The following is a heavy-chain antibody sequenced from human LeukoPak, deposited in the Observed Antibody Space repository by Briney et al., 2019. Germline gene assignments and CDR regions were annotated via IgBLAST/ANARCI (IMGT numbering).Heavy chain of an antibody. CDR1: GFTFSSYA. J-gene: IGHJ3*02. CDR2: ISGSGGST. CDR3: AKGRGYCSSTSCYLGLVNAFDI. D-gene: IGHD2-2*01. Sequence: AGGSLRLSCAASGFTFSSYAMSWVRQAPGKGLEWVSAISGSGGSTYYADSVKGRFTISRDNSKNTLYLQMNSLRAEDTAVYYCAKGRGYCSSTSCYLGLVNAFDIWGQGTMVTVSS. V-gene: IGHV3-23*01.